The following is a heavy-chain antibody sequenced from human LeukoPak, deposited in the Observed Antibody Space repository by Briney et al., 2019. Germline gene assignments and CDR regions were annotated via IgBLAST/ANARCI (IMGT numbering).Heavy chain of an antibody. CDR3: ARAWQWLPLDS. V-gene: IGHV4-4*07. CDR2: MHTSGST. Sequence: SETLSLTCTVSGGSISSYYWTWIRQPAGKGLEWIGRMHTSGSTNYNPSLKSRVTMSADTSKNQFSLKLTSVTAADTAVYYCARAWQWLPLDSWGQGTLVTVSS. D-gene: IGHD6-19*01. J-gene: IGHJ4*02. CDR1: GGSISSYY.